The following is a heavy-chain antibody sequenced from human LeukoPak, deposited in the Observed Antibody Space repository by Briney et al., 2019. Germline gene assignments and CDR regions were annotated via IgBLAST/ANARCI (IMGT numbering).Heavy chain of an antibody. J-gene: IGHJ4*02. Sequence: GGSLRLSCAASGFTFSSYAMSWVRQAPGKGLEWVSGISGSGGNTYYADSVKGRFTISRDSSRNTLYLQMNSLRAEDTAVYYCARDPVLFDYWGQGTLVTVSS. CDR3: ARDPVLFDY. V-gene: IGHV3-23*01. CDR2: ISGSGGNT. CDR1: GFTFSSYA.